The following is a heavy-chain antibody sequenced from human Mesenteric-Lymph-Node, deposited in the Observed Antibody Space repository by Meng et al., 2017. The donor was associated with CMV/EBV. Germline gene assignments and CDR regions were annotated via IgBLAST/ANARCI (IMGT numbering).Heavy chain of an antibody. Sequence: GGSLRLSCAASGFSFANAWMNWVRQAPGKELEWVGRIESKVSGGAAYYTAPVQGRFTISRDDSANTLYLQMNSLRTEDTAVYYCATDWGVGPTTGSYWGQGTLVTVSS. V-gene: IGHV3-15*04. D-gene: IGHD1-26*01. CDR2: IESKVSGGAA. J-gene: IGHJ4*02. CDR1: GFSFANAW. CDR3: ATDWGVGPTTGSY.